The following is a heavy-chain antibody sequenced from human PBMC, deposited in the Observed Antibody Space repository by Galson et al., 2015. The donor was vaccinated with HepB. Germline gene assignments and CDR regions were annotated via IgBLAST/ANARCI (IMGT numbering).Heavy chain of an antibody. D-gene: IGHD1-20*01. J-gene: IGHJ4*02. Sequence: SETLSLTCAVYGGSFSGYYWSWIRQPPGKGLEWIGEINHSGSTNYNPSLKSRVTISVDTSKNQFSLKLSSVTAADTAVYYCARALYNWNDVSPFDYWGQGTLVTVSS. CDR1: GGSFSGYY. V-gene: IGHV4-34*01. CDR3: ARALYNWNDVSPFDY. CDR2: INHSGST.